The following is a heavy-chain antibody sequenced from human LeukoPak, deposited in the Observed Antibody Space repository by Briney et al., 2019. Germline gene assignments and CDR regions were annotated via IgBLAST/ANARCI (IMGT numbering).Heavy chain of an antibody. D-gene: IGHD6-13*01. CDR3: ARVRSRYSSSWLYY. V-gene: IGHV4-34*01. J-gene: IGHJ4*02. CDR1: GGSFSGYY. CDR2: INHSGST. Sequence: PSETLSLTCAVYGGSFSGYYWSWIRQPPGKGLEWIGEINHSGSTNYNPSLESRVTISVDTSKNQFSLKLSSVTAADTAVYYCARVRSRYSSSWLYYWGQGTLVTVSS.